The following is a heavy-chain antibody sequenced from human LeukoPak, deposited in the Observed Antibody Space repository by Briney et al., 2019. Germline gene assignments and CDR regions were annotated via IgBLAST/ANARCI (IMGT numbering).Heavy chain of an antibody. CDR1: GYTFTSYD. Sequence: GASVTVSFKASGYTFTSYDNNWVRQAPGQGLEWMGWMNPNSGNSGYAQKFQGRVTITRNTSISTAYMELSSLRSEDTAVYYCAREAARDYYYYYMDVWGKGTTVTVSS. J-gene: IGHJ6*03. V-gene: IGHV1-8*03. CDR3: AREAARDYYYYYMDV. CDR2: MNPNSGNS. D-gene: IGHD6-6*01.